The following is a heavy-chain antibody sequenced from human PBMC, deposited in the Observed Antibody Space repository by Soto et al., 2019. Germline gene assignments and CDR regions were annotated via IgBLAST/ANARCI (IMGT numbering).Heavy chain of an antibody. V-gene: IGHV1-2*02. CDR1: GFTFSSSA. Sequence: GGSLRLSCEGSGFTFSSSAMRWVRQAPGQGLEWMGWINPNSGGTNYAQKFQGRVTMTRDTSISTAYMELSRLRSDDTAVYYCAREGVTTIFGVVIIRGMDVWGQGTTVTVSS. J-gene: IGHJ6*02. D-gene: IGHD3-3*01. CDR3: AREGVTTIFGVVIIRGMDV. CDR2: INPNSGGT.